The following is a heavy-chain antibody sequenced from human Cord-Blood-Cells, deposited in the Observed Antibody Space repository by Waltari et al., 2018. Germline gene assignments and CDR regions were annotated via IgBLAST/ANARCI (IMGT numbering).Heavy chain of an antibody. Sequence: QLQLQESGSGLVKPSQTLSLTCAVSGGSISSGGYSWRWLRQPPGKGLEWIGYIYHSGSTYYNPSLKSRVTISVDRSKNQFSLKLSSVTAADTAVYYCARGDENGGKYWFDPWGQGTLVTVSS. CDR1: GGSISSGGYS. CDR3: ARGDENGGKYWFDP. CDR2: IYHSGST. J-gene: IGHJ5*02. V-gene: IGHV4-30-2*01. D-gene: IGHD2-15*01.